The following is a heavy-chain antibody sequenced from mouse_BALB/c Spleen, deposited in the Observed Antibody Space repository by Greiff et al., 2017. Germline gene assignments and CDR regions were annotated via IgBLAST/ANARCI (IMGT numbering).Heavy chain of an antibody. J-gene: IGHJ4*01. CDR2: ISYDGSN. CDR3: ARRDYGYDYYAMDY. Sequence: EVQLQESGPGLVKPSQSLSLTCSVTGYSITSGYYWNWIRQFPGNKLEWMGYISYDGSNNYNPSLKNRISITRDTSKNQFFLKLNSVTTEDTATYYCARRDYGYDYYAMDYWGQGTSVTVSS. V-gene: IGHV3-6*02. CDR1: GYSITSGYY. D-gene: IGHD1-2*01.